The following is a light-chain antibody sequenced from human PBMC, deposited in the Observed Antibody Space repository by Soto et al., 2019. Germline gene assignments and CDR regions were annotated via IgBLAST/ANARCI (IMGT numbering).Light chain of an antibody. CDR1: QSVNIY. Sequence: EIGLTQSPATRSLSPVERATVSCMASQSVNIYLAWYQQKPGQAPRLLIYDASNRATGIPARFSGSGSGTDFTLTISSLEPEDIAAYYCQKRSNWRVTFGGGTKVDI. V-gene: IGKV3-11*01. CDR3: QKRSNWRVT. J-gene: IGKJ4*01. CDR2: DAS.